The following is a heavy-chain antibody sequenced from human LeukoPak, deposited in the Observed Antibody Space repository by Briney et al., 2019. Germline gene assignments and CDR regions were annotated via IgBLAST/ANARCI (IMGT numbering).Heavy chain of an antibody. D-gene: IGHD2-2*01. CDR2: TYHWSKWFN. CDR1: GDSVTSGI. CDR3: ARRLTQYDCFDP. V-gene: IGHV6-1*01. J-gene: IGHJ5*02. Sequence: SQTLSLTCAISGDSVTSGIWNWIRQSPSRGLEWLGRTYHWSKWFNDYAVSVESRMTINADTSRNQFSLQLNSVTPEDTAVYYCARRLTQYDCFDPWGQGILVTVSS.